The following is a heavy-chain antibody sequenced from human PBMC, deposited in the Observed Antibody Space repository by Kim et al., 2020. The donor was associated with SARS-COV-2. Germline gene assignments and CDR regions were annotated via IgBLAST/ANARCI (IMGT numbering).Heavy chain of an antibody. J-gene: IGHJ4*02. CDR2: ISSSASYI. V-gene: IGHV3-21*01. CDR1: GFSFSSHT. D-gene: IGHD1-26*01. Sequence: GGSLRLSCAASGFSFSSHTMNWVRQTPGKGLEWVSSISSSASYIYYSDSVKGRFTISRDDATNSLYLHMSSLRAEDTAVYFCARDYLGSFYFDFWGQGTL. CDR3: ARDYLGSFYFDF.